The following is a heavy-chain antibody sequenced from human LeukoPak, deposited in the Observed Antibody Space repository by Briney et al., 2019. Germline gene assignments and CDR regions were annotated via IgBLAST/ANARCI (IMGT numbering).Heavy chain of an antibody. D-gene: IGHD3-16*01. CDR3: ATGGDQYYAY. V-gene: IGHV3-30*03. J-gene: IGHJ4*02. CDR1: GFTFSSYG. CDR2: ISYDGSNK. Sequence: QSGGSLRLSCAASGFTFSSYGMHWVRQAPGKGLEWVAVISYDGSNKYYADSVKGRFTISRDNSKNTLYLQMNSLSAEDTAVYYCATGGDQYYAYWGQGTLVTVSS.